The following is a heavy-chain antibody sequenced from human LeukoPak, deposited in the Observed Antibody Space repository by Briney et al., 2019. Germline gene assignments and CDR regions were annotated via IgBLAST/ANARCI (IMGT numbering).Heavy chain of an antibody. J-gene: IGHJ3*02. D-gene: IGHD3-10*01. CDR1: GFTFGDYA. CDR2: IRSKAYGGTP. V-gene: IGHV3-49*05. CDR3: TRDRRWFGELLGAFDI. Sequence: KTGGSLTLSCTPSGFTFGDYAMSWFSQAAGEGLEWVGFIRSKAYGGTPECAASGKGRFSISRDDSKIIAYLQMNSLKTEDTAVYYCTRDRRWFGELLGAFDIWGQGTMVAVSS.